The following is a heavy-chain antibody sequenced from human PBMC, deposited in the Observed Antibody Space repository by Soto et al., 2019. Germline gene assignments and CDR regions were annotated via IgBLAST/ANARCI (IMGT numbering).Heavy chain of an antibody. Sequence: QVQLVQSGAEVKKPGASVNVSCNASGYTFTDYFIHWVRQAPGQGFEWLGWINPKSRGTNYAQKFQGRDTMTRDTSNSTAYMELRGLRSDDTAGYYCARVTLKAGNWFDPWGQGTLVTVSS. J-gene: IGHJ5*02. CDR2: INPKSRGT. CDR1: GYTFTDYF. CDR3: ARVTLKAGNWFDP. V-gene: IGHV1-2*02.